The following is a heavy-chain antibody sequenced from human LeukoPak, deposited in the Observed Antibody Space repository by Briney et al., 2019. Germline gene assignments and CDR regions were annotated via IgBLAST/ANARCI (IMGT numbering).Heavy chain of an antibody. CDR1: GGTFSSYA. Sequence: SVKVSCKASGGTFSSYAISWVRQAPGQGLEWLGRIIPIFGTANYAQKFQGRVTITTDESTSTAYMELSSLRSEDTAVYYCARAVPEWSGAFDIWGQGTMVTVSS. J-gene: IGHJ3*02. CDR3: ARAVPEWSGAFDI. V-gene: IGHV1-69*05. CDR2: IIPIFGTA. D-gene: IGHD3-3*01.